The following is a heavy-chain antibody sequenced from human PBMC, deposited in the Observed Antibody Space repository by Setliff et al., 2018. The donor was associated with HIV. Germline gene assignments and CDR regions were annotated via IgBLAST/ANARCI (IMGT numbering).Heavy chain of an antibody. CDR1: GFTFGDFY. V-gene: IGHV3-11*01. CDR3: VREGVKFLRWPIHSYMDV. D-gene: IGHD3-3*01. CDR2: ISGSMKTI. J-gene: IGHJ6*03. Sequence: GGSLRLSCEASGFTFGDFYMSWIRQAPGRGLEWLSYISGSMKTIYYADSVKGRFTVSRDNTKSSLYLQMNSLKTEDTAVYYCVREGVKFLRWPIHSYMDVWGNGTTVTVSS.